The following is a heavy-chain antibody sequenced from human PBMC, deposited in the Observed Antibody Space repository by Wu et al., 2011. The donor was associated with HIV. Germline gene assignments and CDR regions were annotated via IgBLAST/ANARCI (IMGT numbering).Heavy chain of an antibody. CDR3: ARERPQWEPRAGRAFDI. J-gene: IGHJ3*02. D-gene: IGHD1-26*01. V-gene: IGHV1-69*14. Sequence: QVLLVQSGAEVKKPGSSVKVSCKTSGDSLTKYAFSWVRQAPGQGLEWMGGIIPNSGTTNYARKFQGRFTVTADTSTTTVHMELRSLRSEDTAVYYCARERPQWEPRAGRAFDIWAKGQWSRLF. CDR1: GDSLTKYA. CDR2: IIPNSGTT.